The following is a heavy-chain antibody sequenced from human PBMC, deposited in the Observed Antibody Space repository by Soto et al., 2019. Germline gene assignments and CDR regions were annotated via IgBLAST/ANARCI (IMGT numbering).Heavy chain of an antibody. D-gene: IGHD5-12*01. CDR1: GGSVSSGSYY. Sequence: SETLSLTCTVSGGSVSSGSYYWSWIRQPPGKGLEWIGYIYYSGSTNYNPSLKSRVTISVDTSKNQFSLKLSSVTAADTAVYYCARSGWLRSPYYYYYGMDVWGQGTTVTVS. CDR2: IYYSGST. CDR3: ARSGWLRSPYYYYYGMDV. J-gene: IGHJ6*02. V-gene: IGHV4-61*01.